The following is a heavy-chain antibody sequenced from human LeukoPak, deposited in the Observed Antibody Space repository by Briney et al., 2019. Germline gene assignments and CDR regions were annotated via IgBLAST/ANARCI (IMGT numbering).Heavy chain of an antibody. V-gene: IGHV4-34*01. CDR1: GGSFSGYY. Sequence: SETLSLTCAVYGGSFSGYYWSWIRQPPGKGLEWIGEINHSGSTNYNPSLKSRVTISVDTSKNQFSLKLSSVTAADTAVYYCARDHDWGAFDIWGQGTMVTVSS. J-gene: IGHJ3*02. CDR2: INHSGST. D-gene: IGHD3-9*01. CDR3: ARDHDWGAFDI.